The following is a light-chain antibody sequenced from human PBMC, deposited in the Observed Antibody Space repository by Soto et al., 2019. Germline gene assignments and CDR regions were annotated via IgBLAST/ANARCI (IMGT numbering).Light chain of an antibody. V-gene: IGKV1-27*01. CDR3: QNYNSAPET. Sequence: DIQMTQSPSSLSASVGDRVTITCRASQAISNYLAWYQQKPGKIPKVLIYAASTLHSGVPSRFSGSGSGTEFPLTNTNVQPEDVATYYCQNYNSAPETFGPGTKVEIK. CDR1: QAISNY. CDR2: AAS. J-gene: IGKJ1*01.